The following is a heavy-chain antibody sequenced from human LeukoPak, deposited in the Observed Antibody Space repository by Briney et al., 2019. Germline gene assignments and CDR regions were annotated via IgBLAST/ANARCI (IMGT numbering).Heavy chain of an antibody. Sequence: GASVKVSCKASGGTFSSYAISWVRQAPGQGLEWMGGIIPIFGTANYAQKFQGRVTITADESTSTAYMEQSSLRSEDTAVYYCARDRIDCSGGSCYYKYYYYYGMDVWGQGTTVTVSS. D-gene: IGHD2-15*01. CDR3: ARDRIDCSGGSCYYKYYYYYGMDV. CDR2: IIPIFGTA. V-gene: IGHV1-69*13. J-gene: IGHJ6*02. CDR1: GGTFSSYA.